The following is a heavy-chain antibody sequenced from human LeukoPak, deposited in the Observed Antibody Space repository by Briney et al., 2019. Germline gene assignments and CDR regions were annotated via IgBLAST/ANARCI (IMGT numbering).Heavy chain of an antibody. CDR1: GYSSTSYW. CDR2: IYPGDSET. D-gene: IGHD6-13*01. CDR3: ARHVYANDPAAGPPDY. Sequence: GESLKISCKGSGYSSTSYWIGWVRQMPGKGLEWMGIIYPGDSETRYSPSFQGQVTISADKSISTAYLQWSSLKASDTAMYYCARHVYANDPAAGPPDYWGQGTLVTVSS. V-gene: IGHV5-51*01. J-gene: IGHJ4*02.